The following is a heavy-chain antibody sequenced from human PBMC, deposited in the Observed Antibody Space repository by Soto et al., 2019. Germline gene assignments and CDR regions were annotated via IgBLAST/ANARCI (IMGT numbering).Heavy chain of an antibody. CDR3: ARVRGDIVVVPAATPYYYYGMDF. Sequence: QVQLVQSGAEVKKPGASVKVSCKASGYTFTSYGISWVRQAPGQGLEWMGWISAYKGNTNYAQKLQGRVTMTTDTSTSTAYMELRGLRSDDTAVYYCARVRGDIVVVPAATPYYYYGMDFWGQGTTVTVSS. V-gene: IGHV1-18*01. D-gene: IGHD2-2*01. J-gene: IGHJ6*02. CDR2: ISAYKGNT. CDR1: GYTFTSYG.